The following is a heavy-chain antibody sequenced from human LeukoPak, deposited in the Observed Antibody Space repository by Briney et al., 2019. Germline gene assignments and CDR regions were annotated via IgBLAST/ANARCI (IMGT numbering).Heavy chain of an antibody. Sequence: GGSLGLSCAAFGFSFSVYAMNWVRQVPGKGLEWVSSFGGSGGGPWHAASVKGRFSISRDNSKNTLYLQMSSLSDEDTALYHCAKARGATVNDPADYWGQGILVTVSS. D-gene: IGHD1-26*01. CDR1: GFSFSVYA. J-gene: IGHJ4*02. V-gene: IGHV3-23*01. CDR3: AKARGATVNDPADY. CDR2: FGGSGGGP.